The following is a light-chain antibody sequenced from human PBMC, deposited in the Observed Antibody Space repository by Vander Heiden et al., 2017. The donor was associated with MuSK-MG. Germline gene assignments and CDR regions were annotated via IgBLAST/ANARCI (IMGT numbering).Light chain of an antibody. J-gene: IGKJ4*01. CDR3: QQAHSFPLT. Sequence: DIQMTQPPSSVSASVGDRVTITCRASQGISTWLAWYQQRPVKAPKLLIYAASNLQSGVPSRFTGSGSGTNFTLTISSLQPEDFATYYCQQAHSFPLTFGGGTKVEIK. CDR2: AAS. CDR1: QGISTW. V-gene: IGKV1-12*01.